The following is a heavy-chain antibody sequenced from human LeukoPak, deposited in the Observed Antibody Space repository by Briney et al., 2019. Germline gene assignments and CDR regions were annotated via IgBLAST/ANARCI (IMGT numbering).Heavy chain of an antibody. J-gene: IGHJ3*02. CDR1: GFTFSSYE. CDR3: ARENRRYSGITAERAFDI. CDR2: ISSSGSTI. Sequence: GGSLRLSCAASGFTFSSYEMNWVRQAPGKGLEWVSYISSSGSTIYYADSVKGRFTISRDNAENSLYLQMNSLRAEDTAVYYCARENRRYSGITAERAFDIWGQGTMVTVSS. V-gene: IGHV3-48*03. D-gene: IGHD1-26*01.